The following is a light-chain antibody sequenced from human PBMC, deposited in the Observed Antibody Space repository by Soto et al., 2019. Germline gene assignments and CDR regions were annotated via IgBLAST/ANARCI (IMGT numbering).Light chain of an antibody. CDR2: GAS. V-gene: IGKV3-20*01. J-gene: IGKJ1*01. Sequence: VTTQSPATLSVYPGERATLSCRASQSVSSNYLAWYQQKPGQAPRLLIYGASSRATGIPDRFSGSGSGTDFTLTIRRLEPEDFAVYYCQQYGSSYPWTFGQGTKVDVK. CDR1: QSVSSNY. CDR3: QQYGSSYPWT.